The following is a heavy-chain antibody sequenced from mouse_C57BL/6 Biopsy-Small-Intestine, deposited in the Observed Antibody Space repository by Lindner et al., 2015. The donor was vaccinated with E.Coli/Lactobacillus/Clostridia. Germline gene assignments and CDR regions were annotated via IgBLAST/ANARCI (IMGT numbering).Heavy chain of an antibody. CDR3: VRQSWDGLFAY. CDR1: GFNFSTYA. J-gene: IGHJ3*01. CDR2: IRSKSYNFAT. V-gene: IGHV10-1*01. Sequence: VQLQESGGGLVQPKGSLKLSCAASGFNFSTYALNWIRQAPGKGLEWIARIRSKSYNFATFYADSGKDRFTISRDDSESILYLQMNNLKTEDTAMYYCVRQSWDGLFAYWGQGTLVTVSA. D-gene: IGHD4-1*01.